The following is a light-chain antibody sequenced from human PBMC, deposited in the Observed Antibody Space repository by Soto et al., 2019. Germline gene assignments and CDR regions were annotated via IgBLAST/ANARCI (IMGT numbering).Light chain of an antibody. Sequence: DIQMTQSPSTLSASVGGRVTITCRASQSVGTWVAWYQQKPGKAPKLLIYGASNLESGVPSRFSGSGSGTEFTLTITTLQPDDFATYFCQQYNSYSEAFGQGTKVDIK. V-gene: IGKV1-5*01. CDR3: QQYNSYSEA. J-gene: IGKJ1*01. CDR1: QSVGTW. CDR2: GAS.